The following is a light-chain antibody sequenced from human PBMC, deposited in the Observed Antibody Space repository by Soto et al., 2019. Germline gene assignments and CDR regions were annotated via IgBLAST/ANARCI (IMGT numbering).Light chain of an antibody. J-gene: IGKJ2*01. CDR3: QQYDSFPRT. V-gene: IGKV1-33*01. CDR2: HSS. CDR1: QDISKY. Sequence: DIQRTQSPSSLSPSVGDRVTITCQASQDISKYLNWYQQKPGKAPKLLIYHSSNLETGVPSRFSGSGSGTHFTLTISSLQPEDIATYFCQQYDSFPRTFGQGTKLEIK.